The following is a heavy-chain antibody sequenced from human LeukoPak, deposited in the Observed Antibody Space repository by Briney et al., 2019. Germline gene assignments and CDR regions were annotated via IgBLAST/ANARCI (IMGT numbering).Heavy chain of an antibody. CDR3: AKSGYNRFDY. V-gene: IGHV3-23*01. D-gene: IGHD5-24*01. CDR1: GFTFSSSA. CDR2: ISGSGSGGGT. Sequence: PGGSLRLSCAASGFTFSSSAMSWVRQAPGKGLEWVSNISGSGSGGGTYYADSVKGRFTISRDNSKNTLYLQMNSLRAEDTAVYYCAKSGYNRFDYWGQGTLVTVSS. J-gene: IGHJ4*02.